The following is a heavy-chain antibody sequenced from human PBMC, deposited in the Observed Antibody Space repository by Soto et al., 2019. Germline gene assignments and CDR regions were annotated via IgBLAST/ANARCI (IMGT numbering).Heavy chain of an antibody. CDR2: IYYSGST. V-gene: IGHV4-39*07. Sequence: PSETLSLTCSVSGDSISSSTYYWGWMRQPPGKGLEWIGSIYYSGSTNYNPSLKSRVTISVDTSKNQFSLKLSSVTAADTAVYYCARIHAYHDSSGKQFDYWGQGTLVTVSS. CDR3: ARIHAYHDSSGKQFDY. CDR1: GDSISSSTYY. J-gene: IGHJ4*02. D-gene: IGHD3-22*01.